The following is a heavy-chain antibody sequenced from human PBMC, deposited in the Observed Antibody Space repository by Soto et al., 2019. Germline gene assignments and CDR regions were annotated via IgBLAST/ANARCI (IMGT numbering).Heavy chain of an antibody. J-gene: IGHJ4*02. Sequence: GGSLRLSCSASGFTFISYAMHWVRQAPGKGLEYVSAISSNGGSTYYADSVKGRFTISRDNSKNTLYLQMSSLRAEDTAVYYCVKDHEISYDFWSGYFDYWGQGTLVTVSS. CDR3: VKDHEISYDFWSGYFDY. CDR2: ISSNGGST. CDR1: GFTFISYA. V-gene: IGHV3-64D*06. D-gene: IGHD3-3*01.